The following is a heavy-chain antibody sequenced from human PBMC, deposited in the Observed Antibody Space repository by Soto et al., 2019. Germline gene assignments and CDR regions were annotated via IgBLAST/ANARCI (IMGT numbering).Heavy chain of an antibody. CDR2: ISGSGGST. J-gene: IGHJ5*02. V-gene: IGHV3-23*01. CDR1: GFTFSSYA. CDR3: ASHGYGSGWWKLEP. D-gene: IGHD6-19*01. Sequence: EVQLLESGGGLVQPGGSLRLSCAASGFTFSSYAMSWVRQAPGKGLEWVSAISGSGGSTYYADSVKGRFTISRDNSKNTLYLQMNSLRAEYTAVYYCASHGYGSGWWKLEPWGQGTLVTVSS.